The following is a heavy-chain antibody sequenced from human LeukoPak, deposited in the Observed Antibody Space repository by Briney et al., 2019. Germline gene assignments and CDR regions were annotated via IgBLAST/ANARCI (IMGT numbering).Heavy chain of an antibody. J-gene: IGHJ6*04. CDR2: ISYDGSNK. Sequence: GRSLRLSCAASGFTFSSYAMHWVRQAPGKGLEWVAVISYDGSNKYYADSVKGRFTISRENSKNTLYLQMNSLRAEDTAVYYCARDIIYYGSGSYMDVWGKGTTVTVSS. V-gene: IGHV3-30*04. CDR3: ARDIIYYGSGSYMDV. D-gene: IGHD3-10*01. CDR1: GFTFSSYA.